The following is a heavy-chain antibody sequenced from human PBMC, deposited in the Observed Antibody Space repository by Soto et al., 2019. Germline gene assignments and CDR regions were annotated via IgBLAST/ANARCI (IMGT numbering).Heavy chain of an antibody. CDR1: GFTFSSHA. Sequence: GGSLRLSCAASGFTFSSHAMSWVRQAPGKGLEWVSAISGSGGSTYYADSVKGRFTISRDNSKNTLYLQMNSLRAEDTAVYYCAKLCYDSSGYLTTDDDAFDIWGQGTMVTVSS. D-gene: IGHD3-22*01. V-gene: IGHV3-23*01. CDR3: AKLCYDSSGYLTTDDDAFDI. J-gene: IGHJ3*02. CDR2: ISGSGGST.